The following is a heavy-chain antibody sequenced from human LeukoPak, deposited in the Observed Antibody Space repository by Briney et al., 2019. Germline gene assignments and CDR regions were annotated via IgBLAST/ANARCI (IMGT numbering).Heavy chain of an antibody. J-gene: IGHJ4*02. V-gene: IGHV3-21*06. CDR1: GFTVRNNY. Sequence: PGGSLRLSCAASGFTVRNNYMSWVRQAPGKGLEWVSSISSSSSYIYYADSVKGRFTISRDNARNTLYLQLSSLRAEDTAVYYCARDTFQPGLIDSWGQGTLITVSS. CDR2: ISSSSSYI. CDR3: ARDTFQPGLIDS. D-gene: IGHD2-2*01.